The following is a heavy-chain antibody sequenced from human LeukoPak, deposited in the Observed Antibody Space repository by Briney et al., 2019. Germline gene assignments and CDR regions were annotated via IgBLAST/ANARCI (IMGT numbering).Heavy chain of an antibody. CDR1: GDSMTSNTAA. D-gene: IGHD5-24*01. J-gene: IGHJ5*02. CDR2: TYYRSKWCN. V-gene: IGHV6-1*01. Sequence: SQTLSLTCAISGDSMTSNTAAWNWIRKSPSRGLEWLGRTYYRSKWCNDYARSVKSRISINPDTSKNQFALQLNSVSRAEPAVSYCARGRQCLHWFDPWAQGTLVTVSS. CDR3: ARGRQCLHWFDP.